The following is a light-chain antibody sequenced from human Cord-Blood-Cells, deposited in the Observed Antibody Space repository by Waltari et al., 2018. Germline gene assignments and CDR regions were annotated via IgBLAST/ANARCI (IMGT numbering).Light chain of an antibody. CDR2: EGI. V-gene: IGLV2-23*01. Sequence: QSALTQPAPVSGSPGPSITIPCTGTRSDVGGYNLVPWYQQHPCKAPKLMIYEGIKRPSGVSNRFSGSKSGNTASLTISGLQAEDEADYYCCSYAGSSTYVFGTGTKVTVL. J-gene: IGLJ1*01. CDR1: RSDVGGYNL. CDR3: CSYAGSSTYV.